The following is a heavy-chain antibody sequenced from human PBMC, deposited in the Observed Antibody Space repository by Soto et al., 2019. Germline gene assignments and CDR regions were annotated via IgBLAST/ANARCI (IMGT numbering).Heavy chain of an antibody. J-gene: IGHJ4*02. CDR2: ISGSGGST. CDR3: AKGEDFWSGYFDY. V-gene: IGHV3-23*01. Sequence: EVQLLESGGGLVQPGGSLRLSCAASGFTFSSYAMSWVRQTPGNGLEWVSAISGSGGSTYYADSVKGRFTISRDNAKNTLYLQMNSLRAEDTAVYYCAKGEDFWSGYFDYWGQGTLVTVSS. CDR1: GFTFSSYA. D-gene: IGHD3-3*01.